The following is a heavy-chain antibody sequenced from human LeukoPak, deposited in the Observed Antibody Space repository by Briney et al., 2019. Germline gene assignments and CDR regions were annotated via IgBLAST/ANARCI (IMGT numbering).Heavy chain of an antibody. V-gene: IGHV1-69*13. CDR1: GYTFTSYG. D-gene: IGHD5-18*01. J-gene: IGHJ4*02. CDR3: ARSGPAGGYSYGYGPLDY. CDR2: VIPILGTT. Sequence: SVKVSCKASGYTFTSYGISWVRQAPGQGLEWMGGVIPILGTTNYAQRFQGRVTLTADESTSTAYMELSSLRSEDTAVYYCARSGPAGGYSYGYGPLDYWGQGTLVTVSS.